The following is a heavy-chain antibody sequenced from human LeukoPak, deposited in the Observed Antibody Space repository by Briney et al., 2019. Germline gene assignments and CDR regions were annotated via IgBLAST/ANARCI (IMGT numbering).Heavy chain of an antibody. D-gene: IGHD3-22*01. J-gene: IGHJ3*02. CDR1: GFTFSSYA. V-gene: IGHV3-64*01. CDR3: AREPYYYDSSVPTRGAFDI. Sequence: PGGSLRLSCAASGFTFSSYAMPWVRQAPGKGLEYVSAISSNGGSTYYANSVKGRFTISRDNSKNTLYLQMGSLRAEDMAVYYCAREPYYYDSSVPTRGAFDIWGQGTMVTVSS. CDR2: ISSNGGST.